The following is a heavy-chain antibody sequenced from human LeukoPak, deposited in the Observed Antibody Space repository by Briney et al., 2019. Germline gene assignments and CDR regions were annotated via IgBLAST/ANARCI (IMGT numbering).Heavy chain of an antibody. CDR2: IWYDGSNK. J-gene: IGHJ6*02. V-gene: IGHV3-33*08. CDR1: AFTFSSYS. Sequence: PGGSLRLSCAASAFTFSSYSVNRVRQAPGKGLEWVAVIWYDGSNKYYADSVKGRFTISRDNSKNTLYLQMNSLRAEDTAVYYCARPRFTVALDGMDVWGQGTTVTVSS. D-gene: IGHD3-10*01. CDR3: ARPRFTVALDGMDV.